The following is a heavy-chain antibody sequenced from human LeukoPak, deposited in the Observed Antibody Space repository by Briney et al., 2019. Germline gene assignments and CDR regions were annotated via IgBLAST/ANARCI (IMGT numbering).Heavy chain of an antibody. J-gene: IGHJ4*02. Sequence: EASVKVSCKAPGYTFTTYDINWVRQATGQGLEWLGWMNPDSGNTGYAQKFQGRVTMTRNTSISTAYMELNSLRSDDTAVYYCARGSRMGRGVDGDYWGQGTLVIVSS. CDR2: MNPDSGNT. D-gene: IGHD3-10*01. V-gene: IGHV1-8*01. CDR1: GYTFTTYD. CDR3: ARGSRMGRGVDGDY.